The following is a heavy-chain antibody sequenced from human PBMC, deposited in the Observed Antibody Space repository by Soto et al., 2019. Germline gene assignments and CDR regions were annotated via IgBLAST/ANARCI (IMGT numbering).Heavy chain of an antibody. Sequence: SVKVSCKASGGTFSSYSISWVRQAPGQGLEWMGGIIPIFGTANYARKFQGRVTITADESTSTAYMELSSLRSEDTAVYYCARVGGSGWSYFDYWGQGTLVTVSS. CDR1: GGTFSSYS. CDR3: ARVGGSGWSYFDY. D-gene: IGHD6-19*01. J-gene: IGHJ4*02. V-gene: IGHV1-69*13. CDR2: IIPIFGTA.